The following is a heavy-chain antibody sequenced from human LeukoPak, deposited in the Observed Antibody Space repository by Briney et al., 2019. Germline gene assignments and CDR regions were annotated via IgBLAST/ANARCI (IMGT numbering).Heavy chain of an antibody. CDR1: GYSISSGYY. J-gene: IGHJ4*02. CDR3: ATPFL. CDR2: IYHSGST. V-gene: IGHV4-38-2*02. D-gene: IGHD2/OR15-2a*01. Sequence: SETLSLTCTVSGYSISSGYYWGWIRQPPGKGLEWIGSIYHSGSTYYNPSLKSRVTISVDTSKNQFSLKLSSVTAADTAVYYCATPFLWGQGTLVTVSS.